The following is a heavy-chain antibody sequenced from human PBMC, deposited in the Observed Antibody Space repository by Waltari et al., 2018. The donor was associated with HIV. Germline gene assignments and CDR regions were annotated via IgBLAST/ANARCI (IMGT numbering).Heavy chain of an antibody. J-gene: IGHJ4*02. Sequence: QVHLQESGPGLVKASETLSLTCSVSGGSIRGDYWSWIRQPPGKGLDWIGYIYYTGSPNYNPSLKSRSTMSLSPSKTQFSLKVNSVTSADTGVYYCAKESWAHSSGWQFDYWGPGILVTVSS. CDR1: GGSIRGDY. V-gene: IGHV4-59*01. CDR2: IYYTGSP. D-gene: IGHD6-19*01. CDR3: AKESWAHSSGWQFDY.